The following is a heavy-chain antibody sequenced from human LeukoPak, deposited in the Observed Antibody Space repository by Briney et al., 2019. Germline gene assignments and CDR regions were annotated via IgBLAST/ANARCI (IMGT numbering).Heavy chain of an antibody. D-gene: IGHD3-10*01. Sequence: PSETLSLTCTVSGGSISNSAYYWGWIRQPPGKGLEWIGSISYRGNSYYNASLKSRVNISVDTARNQFSLKLSSVTAADTAVYYCARRTTMVRGEYFDFWGQETLGTVSS. CDR3: ARRTTMVRGEYFDF. CDR1: GGSISNSAYY. J-gene: IGHJ4*02. V-gene: IGHV4-39*01. CDR2: ISYRGNS.